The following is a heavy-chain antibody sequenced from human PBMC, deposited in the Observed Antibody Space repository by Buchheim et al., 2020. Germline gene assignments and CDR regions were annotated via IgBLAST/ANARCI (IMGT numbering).Heavy chain of an antibody. Sequence: QVQLVESGGGVVQPGRSLRLSCAASGFTFSNYGMHWVRQAPGKGLEWVAFIRYDGSNKYYADYVKGRLTISRDNSDNKLSLQMNSLRAEDTAVYYCAKSDYYDSSGYNWGFDYWGQGTL. CDR3: AKSDYYDSSGYNWGFDY. CDR1: GFTFSNYG. J-gene: IGHJ4*02. D-gene: IGHD3-22*01. V-gene: IGHV3-30*02. CDR2: IRYDGSNK.